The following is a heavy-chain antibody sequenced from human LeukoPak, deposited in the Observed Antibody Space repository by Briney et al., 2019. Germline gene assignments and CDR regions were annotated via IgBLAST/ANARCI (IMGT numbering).Heavy chain of an antibody. V-gene: IGHV3-48*03. CDR1: GLTFSSYE. Sequence: GGSLRLSCAASGLTFSSYEMNWVRQAPGKGLEWVSYISSSGSTIYYADSVKGRFTISRDNAKNSLYLQMNSLRAEDTAVYYCAQSSRFRGWMIDYWGQGTLVTVSS. D-gene: IGHD3-22*01. CDR2: ISSSGSTI. CDR3: AQSSRFRGWMIDY. J-gene: IGHJ4*02.